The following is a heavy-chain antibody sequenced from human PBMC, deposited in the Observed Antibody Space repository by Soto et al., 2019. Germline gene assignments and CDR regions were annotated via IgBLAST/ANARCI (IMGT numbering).Heavy chain of an antibody. D-gene: IGHD3-9*01. CDR2: IYHSGTT. CDR3: ARLPPARYFDY. J-gene: IGHJ4*02. Sequence: PSETLWLTCAVSGYSISSNYVWGWIRQPPGKGLEWIVSIYHSGTTYYNPSLKSRVTISVDTSRNQFSLILNSVTAADTAVYYCARLPPARYFDYWGQGTLVTSPQ. V-gene: IGHV4-38-2*01. CDR1: GYSISSNYV.